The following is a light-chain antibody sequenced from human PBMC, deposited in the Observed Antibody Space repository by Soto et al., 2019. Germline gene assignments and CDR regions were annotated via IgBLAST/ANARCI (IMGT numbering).Light chain of an antibody. CDR1: RSDVGGYNY. Sequence: QSALTQPASVSGSPGQSITISCTGTRSDVGGYNYVSWYQQHPGKATKLMIYEVSNRPSGVSNRFSGSKSGNTASLTISGLQAEDEADYYCSSYTSSSTRVFGTGTKVTVL. J-gene: IGLJ1*01. CDR2: EVS. CDR3: SSYTSSSTRV. V-gene: IGLV2-14*01.